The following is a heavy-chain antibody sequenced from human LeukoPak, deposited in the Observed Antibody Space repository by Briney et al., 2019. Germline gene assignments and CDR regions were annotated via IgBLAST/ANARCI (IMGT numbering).Heavy chain of an antibody. Sequence: ASVKVSFKASGYTFTSYCMHWVRQGPGQGLGWMGWINPNSGGTNYAQKFQGRVTMTRDTSISTAYMELSRLRSDDTAVYYCAREQGGYDILTGYYLRYYYMDVWGKGTTVTISS. CDR1: GYTFTSYC. D-gene: IGHD3-9*01. V-gene: IGHV1-2*02. J-gene: IGHJ6*03. CDR3: AREQGGYDILTGYYLRYYYMDV. CDR2: INPNSGGT.